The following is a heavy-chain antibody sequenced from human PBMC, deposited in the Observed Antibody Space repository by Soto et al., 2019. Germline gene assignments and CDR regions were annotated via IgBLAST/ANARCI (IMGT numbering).Heavy chain of an antibody. CDR2: INPNSGGT. V-gene: IGHV1-2*02. Sequence: ASVKVSCKASGYTFTGYYMHWVRQAPGQGLEWMGWINPNSGGTNYAQKFQGRVTMTRDTSISTAYMELSRLRSDDTAVYYCARRITIFGVDNGPEGYWGQGTLVTVSS. D-gene: IGHD3-3*01. CDR3: ARRITIFGVDNGPEGY. J-gene: IGHJ4*02. CDR1: GYTFTGYY.